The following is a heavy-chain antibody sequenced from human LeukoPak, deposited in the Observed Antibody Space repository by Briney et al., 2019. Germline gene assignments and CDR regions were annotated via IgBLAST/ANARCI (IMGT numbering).Heavy chain of an antibody. CDR1: GGSFSGYY. CDR2: INHSGST. V-gene: IGHV4-34*01. J-gene: IGHJ6*02. D-gene: IGHD2-2*01. Sequence: PSETLSLTCAVYGGSFSGYYWSWIRQPPGKGLEWIGEINHSGSTNYNPSLKSRVTISVDTSKNQFSLKLSSVTAADTAVYYCARSSSSTSRGMDVWGQGTTVTVSS. CDR3: ARSSSSTSRGMDV.